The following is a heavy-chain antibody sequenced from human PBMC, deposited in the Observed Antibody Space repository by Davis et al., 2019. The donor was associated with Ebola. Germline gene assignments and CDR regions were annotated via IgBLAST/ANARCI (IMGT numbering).Heavy chain of an antibody. Sequence: GESLKISCAASGFTFSDYGMHWVRQAPGRGLEWVAYIRYDGTNEYYADSVKGRFTISRDNANNSVYLQMNSLRAEDTAVYYCARGEGVVRMDYWGQGTLVTVSS. V-gene: IGHV3-30*02. CDR2: IRYDGTNE. CDR3: ARGEGVVRMDY. CDR1: GFTFSDYG. J-gene: IGHJ4*02. D-gene: IGHD3-3*01.